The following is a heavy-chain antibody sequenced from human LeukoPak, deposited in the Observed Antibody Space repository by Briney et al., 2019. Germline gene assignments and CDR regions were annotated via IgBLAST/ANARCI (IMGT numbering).Heavy chain of an antibody. J-gene: IGHJ4*02. CDR2: INHSGST. CDR3: ARGSGGVTTLG. V-gene: IGHV4-34*01. CDR1: GGSFSGYY. Sequence: SETLSLTCAVYGGSFSGYYWSWIRQPPGKGLEWIGEINHSGSTNYNPSLKSRVTISVDTSKNQFSLKLSSVTAADAAVYYCARGSGGVTTLGWGQGTLVTVSS. D-gene: IGHD4-17*01.